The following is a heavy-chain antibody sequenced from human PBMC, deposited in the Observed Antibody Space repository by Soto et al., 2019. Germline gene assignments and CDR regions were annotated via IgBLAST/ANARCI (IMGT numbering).Heavy chain of an antibody. V-gene: IGHV3-23*01. J-gene: IGHJ4*02. Sequence: GGSLRLSCVASGITFGSRAMSWVRQAPGEGLEWVSTTTDTGGDTKYADSVKGRFTISRDNSKSTLYLQMSSLRAEDTAVYYCVKDRSLAVADIYYFDSWGQGTLVTVSS. CDR2: TTDTGGDT. CDR3: VKDRSLAVADIYYFDS. CDR1: GITFGSRA. D-gene: IGHD6-19*01.